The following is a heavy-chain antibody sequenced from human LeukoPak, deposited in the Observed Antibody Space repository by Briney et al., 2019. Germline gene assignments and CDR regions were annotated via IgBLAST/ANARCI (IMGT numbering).Heavy chain of an antibody. V-gene: IGHV3-7*01. J-gene: IGHJ4*02. CDR1: GFTFSSYW. D-gene: IGHD3-10*01. CDR3: ANEATYYYGSGSYYMDY. CDR2: IKQDGSEK. Sequence: GGSLRLSCAASGFTFSSYWMSWVRQAPGKGLEWVANIKQDGSEKYYVDSVKGRFTISRDNAKNSLYLQMNSLRAEDTAVYYCANEATYYYGSGSYYMDYWGQGTLVTVSS.